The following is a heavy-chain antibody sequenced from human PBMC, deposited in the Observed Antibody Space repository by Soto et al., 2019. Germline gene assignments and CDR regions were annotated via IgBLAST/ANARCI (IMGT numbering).Heavy chain of an antibody. CDR1: GFTFSSYG. D-gene: IGHD3-10*01. J-gene: IGHJ6*02. V-gene: IGHV3-33*01. CDR2: IWYDGSNK. CDR3: AREGGGSGSYYLDYYYYGMDV. Sequence: GESLKISCAASGFTFSSYGMHWVRQAPGKGLEWVAVIWYDGSNKYYADSVKGRFTISRDNSKNTLYLQMNSLRAEDTAVYYCAREGGGSGSYYLDYYYYGMDVWGQGTTVTVSS.